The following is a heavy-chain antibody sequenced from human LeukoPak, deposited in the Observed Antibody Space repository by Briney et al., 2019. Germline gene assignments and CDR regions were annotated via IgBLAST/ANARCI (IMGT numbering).Heavy chain of an antibody. V-gene: IGHV3-9*01. CDR3: ARDYKYAFDN. CDR2: ISWNSVSI. D-gene: IGHD5-24*01. Sequence: PGGSLRLSCAASGITFDDYAMYWVRQGPGKGLEWVAGISWNSVSIGYADSVKGRFTISGDKAKNSLYLQMNSLRVEDTAVYYCARDYKYAFDNWGQGTLVTVSS. CDR1: GITFDDYA. J-gene: IGHJ4*02.